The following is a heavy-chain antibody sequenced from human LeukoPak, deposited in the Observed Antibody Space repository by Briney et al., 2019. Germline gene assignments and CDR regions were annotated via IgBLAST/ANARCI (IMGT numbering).Heavy chain of an antibody. D-gene: IGHD3-10*01. Sequence: GGTLRLSCAASGFTFSSYGMSWVRQAPGKGLEWVSAISGLGDNTYYADSVKGRFTISRDNSKNTLYLQMNSLRAEDTAVYYCAKVPYGSGTRGGFDYWGQGTLVTVSS. V-gene: IGHV3-23*01. CDR2: ISGLGDNT. CDR1: GFTFSSYG. CDR3: AKVPYGSGTRGGFDY. J-gene: IGHJ4*02.